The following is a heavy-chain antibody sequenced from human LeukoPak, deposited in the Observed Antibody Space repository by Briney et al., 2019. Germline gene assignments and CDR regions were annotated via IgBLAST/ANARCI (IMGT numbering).Heavy chain of an antibody. CDR1: GFTFSSYA. D-gene: IGHD6-19*01. V-gene: IGHV3-23*01. Sequence: PGGSLRLSCAASGFTFSSYAMSWVRQAPGRGLEWVSAISGSGGGTYYADSVKGRFTISRDNSKNTLYLQMNSLRAEDTAVYYCAIRDLSGWYDYWGQGTLVTVSS. CDR2: ISGSGGGT. J-gene: IGHJ4*02. CDR3: AIRDLSGWYDY.